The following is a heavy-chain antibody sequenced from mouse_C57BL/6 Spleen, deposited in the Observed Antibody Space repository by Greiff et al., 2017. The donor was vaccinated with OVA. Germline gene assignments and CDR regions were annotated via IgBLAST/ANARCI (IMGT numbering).Heavy chain of an antibody. V-gene: IGHV5-6*02. CDR3: ARRNSNSAMDY. D-gene: IGHD2-5*01. CDR2: ISSGGSYT. J-gene: IGHJ4*01. CDR1: GFTFSSYG. Sequence: EVKLQESGGDLVKPGGSLKLSCAASGFTFSSYGMSWVRQTPDKRLEWVATISSGGSYTYYPDSVKGRFTISRDNAKNTLYLQMSSMKSEDTAMYYCARRNSNSAMDYWGQGTSVTVSS.